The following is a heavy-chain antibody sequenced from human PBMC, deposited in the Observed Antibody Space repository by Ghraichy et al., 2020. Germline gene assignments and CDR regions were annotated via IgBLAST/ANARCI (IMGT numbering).Heavy chain of an antibody. CDR2: ISSSSSTI. CDR3: ARDRDDNCVTYRYTCDN. V-gene: IGHV3-48*02. CDR1: GFTFSRYI. D-gene: IGHD3-16*02. Sequence: GESLNISCAASGFTFSRYIMNWVRQVPGKGLEWVSYISSSSSTIYYADSLKGRFTISRENAKNSLYLQMNSLRDEDTAIYYCARDRDDNCVTYRYTCDNWSLGTLVTVSS. J-gene: IGHJ4*02.